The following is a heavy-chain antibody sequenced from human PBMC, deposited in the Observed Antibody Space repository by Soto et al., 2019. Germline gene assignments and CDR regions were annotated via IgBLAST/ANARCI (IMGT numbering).Heavy chain of an antibody. CDR3: ARRVSSSWYMNYYYYYMDV. J-gene: IGHJ6*03. Sequence: ASGKVSCKASGYTFTSYDINWVRQATGQGLEWMGWMNPNSGNTGYAQKFQGRVTMTRNTSISTAYMELSSLRSEDTAVYYCARRVSSSWYMNYYYYYMDVWGKGTTVTVSS. CDR2: MNPNSGNT. CDR1: GYTFTSYD. D-gene: IGHD6-13*01. V-gene: IGHV1-8*01.